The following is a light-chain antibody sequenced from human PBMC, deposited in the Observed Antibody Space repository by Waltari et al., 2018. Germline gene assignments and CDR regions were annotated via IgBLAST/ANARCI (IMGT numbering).Light chain of an antibody. J-gene: IGKJ1*01. Sequence: EIVLTQSPATLSLSPGERAPLSCRSSQSVSSYLAWYQQKVGQAPRLLIYDASNRATGIPARFSGSGSETDFTFTISSLEPEDFAVYYCLQRSSWPWTFGQGTKVEIK. V-gene: IGKV3-11*01. CDR2: DAS. CDR3: LQRSSWPWT. CDR1: QSVSSY.